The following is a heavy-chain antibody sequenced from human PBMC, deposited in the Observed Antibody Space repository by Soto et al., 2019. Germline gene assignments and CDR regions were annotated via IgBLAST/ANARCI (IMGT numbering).Heavy chain of an antibody. CDR3: ARAFQYYDFWSGTTTYYYYGMDV. CDR2: IIPIFGTA. J-gene: IGHJ6*02. Sequence: GASVKVSCKASGGTFSSYAISWVRQAPGQGLEWMGGIIPIFGTADYAQKFQGRVTITADESTSTAYVELSSLRSEDTAVYYCARAFQYYDFWSGTTTYYYYGMDVWGQGTTVTVSS. D-gene: IGHD3-3*01. V-gene: IGHV1-69*13. CDR1: GGTFSSYA.